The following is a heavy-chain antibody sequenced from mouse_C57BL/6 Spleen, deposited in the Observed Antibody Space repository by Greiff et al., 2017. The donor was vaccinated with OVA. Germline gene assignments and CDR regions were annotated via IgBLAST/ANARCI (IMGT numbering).Heavy chain of an antibody. CDR3: ARGGPRTAQATFWFAY. Sequence: QVQLKESGPELVKPGASVKISCKASGYAFSSSWMNWVKQRPGQGLEWIGRIYPGDGDTNYNGKFKGKATLTADKSSSTAYMQLSSLTAEDSAVYFCARGGPRTAQATFWFAYWGQGTLVTVSA. CDR2: IYPGDGDT. D-gene: IGHD3-2*02. CDR1: GYAFSSSW. V-gene: IGHV1-82*01. J-gene: IGHJ3*01.